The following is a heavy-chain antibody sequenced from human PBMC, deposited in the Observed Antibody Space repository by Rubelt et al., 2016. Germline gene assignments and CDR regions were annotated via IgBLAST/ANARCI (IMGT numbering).Heavy chain of an antibody. CDR3: ARGWRRTGGDYMYFDY. D-gene: IGHD4-17*01. Sequence: QVQLQQWGAGLLKPSETLSLTCAVYGGSFSGYYWSWIRQPPGKGLEWIGEINHSGSTNYNPALKIRVARSVDTSKNQFSLKLSWVTAADTAVYYCARGWRRTGGDYMYFDYWGQGTLVTVSS. J-gene: IGHJ4*02. CDR2: INHSGST. V-gene: IGHV4-34*01. CDR1: GGSFSGYY.